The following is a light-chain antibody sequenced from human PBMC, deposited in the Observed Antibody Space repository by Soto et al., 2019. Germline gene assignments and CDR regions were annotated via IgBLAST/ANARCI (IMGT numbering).Light chain of an antibody. J-gene: IGLJ1*01. CDR2: SKY. V-gene: IGLV1-44*01. CDR3: SAWDASLKGYV. CDR1: SSNIGSKT. Sequence: QSVLTQPPSASGTPGQRLTISCSGSSSNIGSKTVNWYQQLPETAPKLLIYSKYQRPSGDPDRFSGSKSGTSASLAISGLHSEDEADYCCSAWDASLKGYVFGTGTKLTVL.